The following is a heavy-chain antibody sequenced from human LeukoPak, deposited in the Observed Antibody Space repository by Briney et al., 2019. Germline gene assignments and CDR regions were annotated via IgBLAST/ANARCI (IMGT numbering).Heavy chain of an antibody. D-gene: IGHD4-17*01. Sequence: PSETLSLTCTVSGYSISSGYYWGWIRQTPGKGLEWIGYIYHGGRTDYNPSLKSRVTMSVDTSKNQFSLKLSSVTAADTAVYYCARVRGDYGEDYYYYFMDVWGKGTTVTISS. CDR1: GYSISSGYY. CDR2: IYHGGRT. J-gene: IGHJ6*03. CDR3: ARVRGDYGEDYYYYFMDV. V-gene: IGHV4-38-2*02.